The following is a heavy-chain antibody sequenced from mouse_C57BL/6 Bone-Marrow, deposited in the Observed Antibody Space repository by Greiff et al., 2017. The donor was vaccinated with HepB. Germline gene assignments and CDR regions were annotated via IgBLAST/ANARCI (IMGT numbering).Heavy chain of an antibody. V-gene: IGHV3-6*01. CDR2: ISYDGSN. CDR1: GYSITSGYY. D-gene: IGHD3-1*01. Sequence: DVQLQESGPGLVKPSQSLSLTCSVTGYSITSGYYWNWIRQFPGNKLEWMGYISYDGSNNYNPSLKNRISITRDTSKNQFFLKLNSVTTEDTATYYCARGPRADYWGQGTSVTVSS. J-gene: IGHJ4*01. CDR3: ARGPRADY.